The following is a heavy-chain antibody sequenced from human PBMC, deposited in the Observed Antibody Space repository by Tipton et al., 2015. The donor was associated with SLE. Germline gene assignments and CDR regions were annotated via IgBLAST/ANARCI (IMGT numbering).Heavy chain of an antibody. Sequence: VKPTETLTLTCTFSGFSLRTSGVGVGWIRQPPGKALEWLAVIYWNDDERYSPSLMRRLTITKDTSKNQVVLTMTNMDPVDTATYYCARADEFRTPFYSDSYYALDVWGPGTTVTVSS. V-gene: IGHV2-5*01. CDR3: ARADEFRTPFYSDSYYALDV. CDR2: IYWNDDE. D-gene: IGHD2-2*01. J-gene: IGHJ6*02. CDR1: GFSLRTSGVG.